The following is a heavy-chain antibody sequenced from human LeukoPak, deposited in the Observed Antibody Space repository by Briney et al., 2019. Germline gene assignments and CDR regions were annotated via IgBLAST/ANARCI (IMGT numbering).Heavy chain of an antibody. D-gene: IGHD3-22*01. Sequence: PGGSLRLSCAASGFTFSNYWMHWVRQAPGKGLVWVSRINSDGINTSYADSVKGRFTISRDNDKNTLNLQMNSMRAEDTAVYYCARDLGQYYDTSDNWFDPWGQGTLVTVSS. CDR3: ARDLGQYYDTSDNWFDP. V-gene: IGHV3-74*01. CDR1: GFTFSNYW. J-gene: IGHJ5*02. CDR2: INSDGINT.